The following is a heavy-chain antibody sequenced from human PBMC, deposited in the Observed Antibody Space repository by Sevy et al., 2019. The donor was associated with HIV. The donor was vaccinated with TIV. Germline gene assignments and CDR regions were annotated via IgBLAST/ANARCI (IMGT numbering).Heavy chain of an antibody. Sequence: GGSLRLSCAASGFTFSDYYMSWIRQAPGKGLEWVSYISSGSSYTNYADSVKGRFTISRDNARNSLYLQMNILRAEDTAVYYCAKDSRVYSSSHFDYWGQGIRVTVSS. V-gene: IGHV3-11*06. J-gene: IGHJ4*02. CDR1: GFTFSDYY. CDR3: AKDSRVYSSSHFDY. CDR2: ISSGSSYT. D-gene: IGHD6-13*01.